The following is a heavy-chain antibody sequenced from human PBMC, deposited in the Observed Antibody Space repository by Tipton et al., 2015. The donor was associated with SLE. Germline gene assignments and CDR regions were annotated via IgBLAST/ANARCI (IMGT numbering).Heavy chain of an antibody. V-gene: IGHV4-61*09. Sequence: TLSLTCTVSGGSISSGSYYWNWIRQPAGKGLEWIGHIYTSGSPNYNPSLKSRVTISLDAAKKQFSLKLTSVTAADTAVYYCARNPFPTGPMSRWADHYYMDVWGKGTTVTVSS. J-gene: IGHJ6*03. CDR2: IYTSGSP. D-gene: IGHD1-1*01. CDR3: ARNPFPTGPMSRWADHYYMDV. CDR1: GGSISSGSYY.